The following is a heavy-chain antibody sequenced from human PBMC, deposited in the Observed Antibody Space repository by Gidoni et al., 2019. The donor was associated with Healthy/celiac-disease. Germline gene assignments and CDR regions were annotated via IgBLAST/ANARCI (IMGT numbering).Heavy chain of an antibody. CDR1: GGSISSSSYY. D-gene: IGHD6-13*01. V-gene: IGHV4-39*01. CDR3: ARHHSRYYYYMDV. J-gene: IGHJ6*03. Sequence: QLQLQESGPGLVKPSETLSLTCTVSGGSISSSSYYWGWIRQPPGKGLEWIGSIYYSGSTYYNPSLKSRVTISVDTSKNQFSLKLSSVTAADTAVYYCARHHSRYYYYMDVWGKGTTVTVSS. CDR2: IYYSGST.